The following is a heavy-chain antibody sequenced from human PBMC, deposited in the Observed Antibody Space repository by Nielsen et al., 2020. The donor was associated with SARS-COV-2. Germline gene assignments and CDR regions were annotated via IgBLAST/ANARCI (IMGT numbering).Heavy chain of an antibody. CDR1: GGSLSTYY. D-gene: IGHD3-3*01. V-gene: IGHV4-30-4*08. CDR2: IYYSGST. Sequence: SETLSLTCTVSGGSLSTYYWSWIRQPPGKGLEWIGYIYYSGSTYYNPSLKSRVTISVDTSKNQFSLKLRSVTAADTALYYCARERVGGITIFGVVTRYGMDVWGQGTTVAVSS. J-gene: IGHJ6*02. CDR3: ARERVGGITIFGVVTRYGMDV.